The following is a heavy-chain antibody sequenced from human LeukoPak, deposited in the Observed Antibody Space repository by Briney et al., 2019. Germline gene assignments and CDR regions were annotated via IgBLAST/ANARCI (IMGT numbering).Heavy chain of an antibody. D-gene: IGHD1-26*01. CDR2: ISYDGSNK. J-gene: IGHJ4*02. CDR1: GFTFSSYA. Sequence: GGSLRLPCAASGFTFSSYAMHWVRQAPGKGLEWVAVISYDGSNKYYADSVKGRFTISRDNSKNTLYLQMNSLRAEDTAVYYCARDRGSYPFDYWGQGTLVTVSS. CDR3: ARDRGSYPFDY. V-gene: IGHV3-30-3*01.